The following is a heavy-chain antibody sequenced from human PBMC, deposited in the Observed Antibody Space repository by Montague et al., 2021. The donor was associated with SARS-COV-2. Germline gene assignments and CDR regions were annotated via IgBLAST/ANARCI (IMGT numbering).Heavy chain of an antibody. V-gene: IGHV6-1*01. Sequence: CAISGDSVAINAARCNSNEHSPSIHLQLLVVTCYMSEWYHDYAISLKSRITINPDTSKNQFSLQLSSVAPEDTAVFYCARTTTRMLYPENAFDIWGQGTMVTVSS. CDR1: GDSVAINAAR. J-gene: IGHJ3*02. D-gene: IGHD2-15*01. CDR2: TCYMSEWYH. CDR3: ARTTTRMLYPENAFDI.